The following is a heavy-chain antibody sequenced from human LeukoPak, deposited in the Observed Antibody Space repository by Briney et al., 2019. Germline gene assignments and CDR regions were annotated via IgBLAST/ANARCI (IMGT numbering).Heavy chain of an antibody. J-gene: IGHJ5*02. CDR3: ARELVDTAMAPNWFDP. V-gene: IGHV1-18*01. Sequence: ASVKVSCKASGYTFTSYGISWVRQAPGQGLEWMGWISAYNGNTNYAQKLQGRVTMTTDTSTSTAYMELRSLRSDDTAVYYCARELVDTAMAPNWFDPWGQGNLVGVSS. CDR1: GYTFTSYG. CDR2: ISAYNGNT. D-gene: IGHD5-18*01.